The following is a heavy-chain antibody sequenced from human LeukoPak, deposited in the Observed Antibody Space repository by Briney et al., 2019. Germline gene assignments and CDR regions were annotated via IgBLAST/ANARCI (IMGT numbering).Heavy chain of an antibody. V-gene: IGHV3-23*01. CDR1: GFTFSSYA. D-gene: IGHD2-21*02. J-gene: IGHJ2*01. Sequence: GGSLRLSCAASGFTFSSYAMSWVRQAPGKGLEWVSAISGSGGSTYYADSVKGRFTISRDNAKNSLYLQMNSLRAEDTAVYYCARDGTYRGGDCYRRYFDLWGRGTLVTVSS. CDR3: ARDGTYRGGDCYRRYFDL. CDR2: ISGSGGST.